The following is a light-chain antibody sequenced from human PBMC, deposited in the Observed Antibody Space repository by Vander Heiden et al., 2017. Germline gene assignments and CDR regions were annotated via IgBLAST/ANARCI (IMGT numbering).Light chain of an antibody. V-gene: IGKV1-8*01. CDR2: AAS. J-gene: IGKJ1*01. Sequence: AIRITQSPSSLSASTGDRVTITCRASQGISSYLAWYQQKPGKAPKLLIYAASTLQSGVPSRFSGSGSGTDFTLTISCLQSEDFATYYCQQYTSYPWTFAQGTKVEIK. CDR1: QGISSY. CDR3: QQYTSYPWT.